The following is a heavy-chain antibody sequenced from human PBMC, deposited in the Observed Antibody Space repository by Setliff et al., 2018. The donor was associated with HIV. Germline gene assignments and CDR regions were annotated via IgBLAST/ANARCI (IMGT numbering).Heavy chain of an antibody. CDR3: ARDAPWDSYGLDY. CDR1: GYSISSGFL. V-gene: IGHV4-38-2*02. Sequence: PSETLSLTCAVSGYSISSGFLWGWIRQPPGKGLEWIGEINHSGRTKYSPSLRSRVSISVDTSKTQFSLKLSSVTAAGTAVYYCARDAPWDSYGLDYWGQGTLVTVSS. D-gene: IGHD5-18*01. J-gene: IGHJ4*02. CDR2: INHSGRT.